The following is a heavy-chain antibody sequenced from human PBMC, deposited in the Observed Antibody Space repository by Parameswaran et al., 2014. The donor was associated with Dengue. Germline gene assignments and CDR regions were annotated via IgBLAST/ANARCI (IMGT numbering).Heavy chain of an antibody. CDR1: GYTFTGYY. CDR3: ASPGSEGSGWTGVLWY. J-gene: IGHJ4*02. D-gene: IGHD6-19*01. Sequence: ASVKVSCKASGYTFTGYYMHWVRQAPGQGLEWMGWINPYNGNTNYAQKLQGRVTMTTDTSTSTVYMELSSLRSEDTAVYYCASPGSEGSGWTGVLWYWGQGTLVTVSS. V-gene: IGHV1/OR15-2*02. CDR2: INPYNGNT.